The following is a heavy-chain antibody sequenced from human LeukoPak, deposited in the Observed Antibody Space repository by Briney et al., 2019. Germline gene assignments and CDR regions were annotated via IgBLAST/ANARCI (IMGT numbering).Heavy chain of an antibody. CDR2: IYHSGST. J-gene: IGHJ4*02. CDR3: ARDGDSGYYGSGSYFDY. Sequence: PSETLSLTCAVSGGSISSGGYPWSWIRQPPGKGLEWIGYIYHSGSTYYNPSLKSRVTISVDRSKNQFSLKLSSVTAADTAVYYCARDGDSGYYGSGSYFDYWGQGTLVTVSS. V-gene: IGHV4-30-2*01. D-gene: IGHD3-10*01. CDR1: GGSISSGGYP.